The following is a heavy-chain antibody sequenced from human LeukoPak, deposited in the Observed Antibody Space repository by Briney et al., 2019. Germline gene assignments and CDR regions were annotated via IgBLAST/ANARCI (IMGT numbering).Heavy chain of an antibody. D-gene: IGHD2-21*01. CDR3: AKDVEAY. Sequence: GGSLRLSCATSGFTLSTSDMHWVRQAPGKGLEWVAFIRYDGSNKNYADSVKGRFTISRDNSKNTLFLQMNSLTPEDTAMYYCAKDVEAYWGQGTLATVSS. V-gene: IGHV3-30*02. CDR2: IRYDGSNK. CDR1: GFTLSTSD. J-gene: IGHJ4*02.